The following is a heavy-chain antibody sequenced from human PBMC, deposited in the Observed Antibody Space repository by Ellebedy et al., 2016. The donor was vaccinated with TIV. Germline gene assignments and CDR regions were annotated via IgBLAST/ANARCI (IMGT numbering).Heavy chain of an antibody. Sequence: PGGSLRLSCAASGFTFDDYAMHWVRQAPGKGLEWVSGISWNSGSIGYADSVKGRFTISRDNAKNSLYLQMNSLRAEDTAVYYCATVGATNYDFDYWGQGTLVTVSS. CDR2: ISWNSGSI. CDR3: ATVGATNYDFDY. CDR1: GFTFDDYA. J-gene: IGHJ4*02. V-gene: IGHV3-9*01. D-gene: IGHD1-26*01.